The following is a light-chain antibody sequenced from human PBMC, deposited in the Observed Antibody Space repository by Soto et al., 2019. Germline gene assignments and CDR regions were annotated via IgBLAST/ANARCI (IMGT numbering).Light chain of an antibody. CDR3: QPYNSNSRT. CDR1: QSITTY. Sequence: DIQMTQSPSTLSASVGDRVTITCRASQSITTYLAWYQQKPGEAPKLLIYKASTLERGVPSRFSGSGSGTEFTLTISSLQPDDFATYDCQPYNSNSRTFGQGTKVDIK. CDR2: KAS. V-gene: IGKV1-5*03. J-gene: IGKJ1*01.